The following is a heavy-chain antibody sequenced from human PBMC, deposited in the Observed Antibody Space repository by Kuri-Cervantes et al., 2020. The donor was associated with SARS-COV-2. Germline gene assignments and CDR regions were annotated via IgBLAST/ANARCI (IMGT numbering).Heavy chain of an antibody. CDR2: IYYSGST. Sequence: SETLSLTCTVSGGSISSYYWSWIRQPPGKGLEWIGYIYYSGSTNYNPSLKSRVTISVDTSKNQFSLKLSSVTAADTAVYYCARGPMVRGHLLTCCYRAGGGIDVWGQGTTVTVSS. CDR3: ARGPMVRGHLLTCCYRAGGGIDV. V-gene: IGHV4-59*12. J-gene: IGHJ6*02. CDR1: GGSISSYY. D-gene: IGHD3-9*01.